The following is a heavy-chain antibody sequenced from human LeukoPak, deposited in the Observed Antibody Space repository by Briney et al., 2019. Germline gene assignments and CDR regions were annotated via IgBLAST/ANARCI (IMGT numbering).Heavy chain of an antibody. J-gene: IGHJ4*02. CDR2: IYHSGST. D-gene: IGHD3-22*01. Sequence: SETLSLTCGVSGGSISSSNWWSWVRQPPGKGLERIGEIYHSGSTNYNPSLKSRVTISVDKSKNQISLKLSSVTAADTAVYYCARDAYDSSGYSFDYWGQGTLVTVSS. V-gene: IGHV4-4*02. CDR1: GGSISSSNW. CDR3: ARDAYDSSGYSFDY.